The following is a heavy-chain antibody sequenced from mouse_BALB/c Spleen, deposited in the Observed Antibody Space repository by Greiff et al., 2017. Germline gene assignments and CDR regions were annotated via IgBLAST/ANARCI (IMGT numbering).Heavy chain of an antibody. CDR1: GFTFSSFG. CDR3: ARREVYYDYEDAMDY. J-gene: IGHJ4*01. Sequence: EVQVVESGGGLVQPGGSRKLSCAASGFTFSSFGMHWVRQAPEKGLEWVAYISSGSSTIYYADTVKGRFTISRDNPKNTLFLQMTSLRSEDTAMYYCARREVYYDYEDAMDYWGQGTSVTVSS. CDR2: ISSGSSTI. D-gene: IGHD2-4*01. V-gene: IGHV5-17*02.